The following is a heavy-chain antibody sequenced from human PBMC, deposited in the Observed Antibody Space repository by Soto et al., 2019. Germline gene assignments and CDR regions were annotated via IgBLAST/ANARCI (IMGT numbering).Heavy chain of an antibody. J-gene: IGHJ5*02. CDR1: GYTFTSYS. CDR3: ARFFGPYSSGWYRVSWFDP. D-gene: IGHD6-19*01. V-gene: IGHV1-3*01. CDR2: INAGNGNT. Sequence: ASVKVSCKASGYTFTSYSMHWVRQAPGQRLEWMGWINAGNGNTKYSQKFQGRVTITRDTSASTAYMELSSLRSEDTAVYYCARFFGPYSSGWYRVSWFDPWGQGTLVTVSS.